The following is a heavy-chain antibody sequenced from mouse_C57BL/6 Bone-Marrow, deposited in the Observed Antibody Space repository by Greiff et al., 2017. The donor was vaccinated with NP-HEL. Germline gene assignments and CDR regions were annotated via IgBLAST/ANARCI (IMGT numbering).Heavy chain of an antibody. CDR2: IRSKSNNYAT. CDR3: VRQEENGNYES. Sequence: VQLQESGGGLVQPKGSLKLSCAASGFSFNTYAMNWVRQAPGKGLEWVARIRSKSNNYATYYADSVKDRFTISRDDSESMLYLQMNNLKTEDTAMYYCVRQEENGNYESWGTGTTVTVSS. V-gene: IGHV10-1*01. CDR1: GFSFNTYA. J-gene: IGHJ1*03. D-gene: IGHD2-1*01.